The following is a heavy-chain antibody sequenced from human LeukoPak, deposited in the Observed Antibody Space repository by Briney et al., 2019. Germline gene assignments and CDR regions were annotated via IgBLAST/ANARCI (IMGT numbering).Heavy chain of an antibody. CDR2: ISYIGST. V-gene: IGHV4-59*11. Sequence: SETLSLTCTVSGDSMNSHYWSWIRQPPGRGLEWIGYISYIGSTNYNPSLKSRVTISVDTSKNQFSLKLSSVTAADTAVYYCARDPTTVTKGLDIWGKGTMVTASS. CDR3: ARDPTTVTKGLDI. J-gene: IGHJ3*02. CDR1: GDSMNSHY. D-gene: IGHD4-17*01.